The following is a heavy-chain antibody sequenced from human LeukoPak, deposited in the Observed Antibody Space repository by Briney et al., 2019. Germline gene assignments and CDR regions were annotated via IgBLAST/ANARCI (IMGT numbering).Heavy chain of an antibody. CDR3: AKADATIGGAFDT. Sequence: GGSLRLSCAASRFIFRNYAMSWVRQAPGTGLEWLSIISGTADSKYYADSVKGRFTISRDNPRSTLYLEMNILRAEDTAVYYCAKADATIGGAFDTWGQGTMVIVSS. J-gene: IGHJ3*02. V-gene: IGHV3-23*01. CDR2: ISGTADSK. CDR1: RFIFRNYA. D-gene: IGHD3-16*01.